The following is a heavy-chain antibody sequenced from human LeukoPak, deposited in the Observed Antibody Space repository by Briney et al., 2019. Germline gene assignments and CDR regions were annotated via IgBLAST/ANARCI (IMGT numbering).Heavy chain of an antibody. CDR1: GFTFSSYG. CDR3: ARDGSSGWYWVDY. D-gene: IGHD6-19*01. Sequence: PGGSLRLSCAASGFTFSSYGMHWVRQAPGKGLEWVAVIWYDGSNKYYADSVKGRFTISRHNSKNTLYLQMNSLRAEDTAVYYCARDGSSGWYWVDYWGQGTLVTVSS. J-gene: IGHJ4*02. V-gene: IGHV3-33*01. CDR2: IWYDGSNK.